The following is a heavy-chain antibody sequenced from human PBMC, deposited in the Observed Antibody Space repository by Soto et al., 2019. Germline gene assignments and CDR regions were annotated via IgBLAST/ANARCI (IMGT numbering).Heavy chain of an antibody. V-gene: IGHV1-18*01. J-gene: IGHJ6*03. CDR2: ISAYNGNT. D-gene: IGHD4-17*01. CDR3: ARVRGDYGYYYYYYMDV. Sequence: ASVKVSCKASGYTFTSYGISWVRQAPGQGLEWMGWISAYNGNTNYAQKLQGRVTMTTDTSTSTAYMELRSLRSDDTAVYYCARVRGDYGYYYYYYMDVWGKGTTVTVSS. CDR1: GYTFTSYG.